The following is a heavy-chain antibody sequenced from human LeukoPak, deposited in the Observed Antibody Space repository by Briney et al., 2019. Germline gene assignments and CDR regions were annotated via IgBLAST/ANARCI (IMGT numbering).Heavy chain of an antibody. V-gene: IGHV3-23*01. CDR3: AKGKKWELLPSDS. J-gene: IGHJ4*02. D-gene: IGHD1-26*01. CDR2: ISGSGGST. CDR1: GFTFSSYA. Sequence: RGSLRLSCAASGFTFSSYAMSWVRQAPGKGLEWGSAISGSGGSTYFADSVKGRFTISRDNSKNTLYLQMNSLSAEDTAVYYCAKGKKWELLPSDSWGQGTLVTVSS.